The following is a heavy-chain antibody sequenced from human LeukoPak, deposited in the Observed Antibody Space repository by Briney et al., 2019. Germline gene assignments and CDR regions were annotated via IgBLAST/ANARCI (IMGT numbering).Heavy chain of an antibody. Sequence: PSETLSLTCAVYGGSFSGYYWSWIRQPPGKGLEWIGVINHSGSTNYNPSLKSRVTISVDTSKNQFSLKLSSVTAADTAVYYCARLKPSSGYWGQGTLVTVSS. J-gene: IGHJ4*02. CDR1: GGSFSGYY. D-gene: IGHD1-14*01. V-gene: IGHV4-34*01. CDR2: INHSGST. CDR3: ARLKPSSGY.